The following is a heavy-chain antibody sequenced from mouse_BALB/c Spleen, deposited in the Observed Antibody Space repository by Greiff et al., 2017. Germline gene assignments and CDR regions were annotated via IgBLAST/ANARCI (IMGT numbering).Heavy chain of an antibody. D-gene: IGHD2-4*01. CDR3: ASRLRPYAMDY. CDR2: INPGSGGT. CDR1: GYAFTNYL. V-gene: IGHV1-54*01. J-gene: IGHJ4*01. Sequence: QVQLQQSGAELVRPGTSVKVSCKASGYAFTNYLIEWVKQRPGQGLEWIGVINPGSGGTNYNEKFKGKATLTADKSSSTAYMQLSSLTSDDSAVYFCASRLRPYAMDYWGQGTSVTVSS.